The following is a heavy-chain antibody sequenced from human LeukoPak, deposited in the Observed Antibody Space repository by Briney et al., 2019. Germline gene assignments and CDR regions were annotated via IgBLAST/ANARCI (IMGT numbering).Heavy chain of an antibody. CDR1: GYSFTSYW. CDR3: ARHPYSYGLWCLDP. V-gene: IGHV5-51*01. D-gene: IGHD5-18*01. CDR2: IYPGDADT. J-gene: IGHJ5*02. Sequence: GESLKISCQASGYSFTSYWIGWVRQMPGKGLEWMGIIYPGDADTRYSPFFQAQATTSAATSITTAYLEWSSWKPTNTAIHSCARHPYSYGLWCLDPWGQGTLVTVSS.